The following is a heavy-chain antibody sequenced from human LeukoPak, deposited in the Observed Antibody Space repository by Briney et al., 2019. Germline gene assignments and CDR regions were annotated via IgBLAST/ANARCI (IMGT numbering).Heavy chain of an antibody. V-gene: IGHV1-18*01. CDR1: GYTFTSYG. Sequence: GASVKVSCKASGYTFTSYGISWVRQAPGQGLEWMGWISAYNGNTNYAQKLQGRVTMTTDTSTSTAYRELRSLRSDDTAVYYCARAKTGYSSGWYYFDYWGQGTLVTVSS. CDR3: ARAKTGYSSGWYYFDY. CDR2: ISAYNGNT. D-gene: IGHD6-19*01. J-gene: IGHJ4*02.